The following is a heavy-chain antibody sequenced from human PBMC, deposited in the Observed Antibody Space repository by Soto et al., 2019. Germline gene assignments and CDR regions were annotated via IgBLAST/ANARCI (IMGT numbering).Heavy chain of an antibody. CDR2: IYYRSKWYN. V-gene: IGHV6-1*01. CDR3: ARESIAAAGTWDYFDY. CDR1: GDSVSTNSAA. Sequence: SQTPSLTCVISGDSVSTNSAAWNWIRQSPSRGLEWLGRIYYRSKWYNDYALSVKSRITINPDTTKNQFSLQLNSVTPEDTAVYYCARESIAAAGTWDYFDYWGQGTLVTVSS. J-gene: IGHJ4*02. D-gene: IGHD6-13*01.